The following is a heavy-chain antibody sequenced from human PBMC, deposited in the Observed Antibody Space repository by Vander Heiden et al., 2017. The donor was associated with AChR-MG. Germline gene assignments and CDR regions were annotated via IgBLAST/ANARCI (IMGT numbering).Heavy chain of an antibody. CDR2: TSFDGNRN. D-gene: IGHD6-6*01. J-gene: IGHJ4*02. CDR3: ARPFSSLAARFDS. V-gene: IGHV3-30-3*01. CDR1: GFAFSSFT. Sequence: QVQLVESGGGVVQPGRSLRLSCAAPGFAFSSFTMHWVRQAPGKGLEWVALTSFDGNRNNYADSVKGRFTISRDNSKNTLFLQMDGLRHEDTAVYYCARPFSSLAARFDSWGQGTLVTVS.